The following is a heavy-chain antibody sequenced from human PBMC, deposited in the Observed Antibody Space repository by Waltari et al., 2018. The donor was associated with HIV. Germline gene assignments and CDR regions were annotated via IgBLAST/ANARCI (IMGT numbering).Heavy chain of an antibody. CDR3: APYYYISSRHYFDS. CDR1: GGSVGSSSTY. V-gene: IGHV4-39*07. J-gene: IGHJ4*02. D-gene: IGHD3-16*01. CDR2: INYSGNS. Sequence: QLQLQESGPGLVKPSEPLSLTCTVSGGSVGSSSTYWGWIRQPPGKGLGWLGSINYSGNSYYTPPLKSRVTISVDTSKNQLSLNLSSVTAADTAVYYCAPYYYISSRHYFDSWGQGTLVTVSS.